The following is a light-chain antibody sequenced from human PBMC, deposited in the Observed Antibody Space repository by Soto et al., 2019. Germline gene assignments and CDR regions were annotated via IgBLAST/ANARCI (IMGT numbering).Light chain of an antibody. CDR1: QGISNW. V-gene: IGKV1-12*01. J-gene: IGKJ4*01. CDR2: TGS. Sequence: DIQMTQSPSSVSASVGDRVSITCRASQGISNWLAWYQQKPGRAPKLLISTGSSLQSGVPSRFSGTGSGIYFTLTISSLQPEDVATYYCQQANSFPLTFGGGTKVEIK. CDR3: QQANSFPLT.